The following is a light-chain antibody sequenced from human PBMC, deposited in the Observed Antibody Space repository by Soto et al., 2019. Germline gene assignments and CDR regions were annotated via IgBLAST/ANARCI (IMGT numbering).Light chain of an antibody. CDR1: QSVSSSY. CDR2: GAS. J-gene: IGKJ1*01. CDR3: QQYGSSPWT. Sequence: EIVLTQSPGTLSLSPRERATLSCRASQSVSSSYLAWYQQKPGQAPRLLIYGASSRATGLPDRFSGSGSATDFTLTISRLEPEDFAVYYCQQYGSSPWTFGQGTKVEIK. V-gene: IGKV3-20*01.